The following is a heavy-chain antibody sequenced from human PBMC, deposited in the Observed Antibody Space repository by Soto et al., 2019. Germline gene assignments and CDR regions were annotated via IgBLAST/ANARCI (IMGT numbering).Heavy chain of an antibody. CDR1: GGTFSSYA. CDR3: ARKTKVDYYDSSGYRAPHYYYGMDV. J-gene: IGHJ6*02. CDR2: IIPIFGTA. Sequence: SVKVSCKASGGTFSSYAISWVRQAPGQGLEWMGGIIPIFGTASYAQKFQGRVTITADESTSTAYMELSSLRSEDTAVYYCARKTKVDYYDSSGYRAPHYYYGMDVWGQGTTVTVSS. V-gene: IGHV1-69*13. D-gene: IGHD3-22*01.